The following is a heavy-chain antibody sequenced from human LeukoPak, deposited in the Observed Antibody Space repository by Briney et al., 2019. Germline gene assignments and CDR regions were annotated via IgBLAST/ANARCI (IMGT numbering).Heavy chain of an antibody. CDR2: ISGSGYST. CDR3: TRGTSWMNPYYYMDV. CDR1: GFTFSTYA. V-gene: IGHV3-23*01. J-gene: IGHJ6*03. Sequence: GGSLRLSCAASGFTFSTYAMSWVRQAPGKGLEWVSSISGSGYSTFYADSVKGRFTISRDNSWNTLFLQLNSLRAEDTAVYYCTRGTSWMNPYYYMDVWGTGTTVTVSS. D-gene: IGHD2-2*01.